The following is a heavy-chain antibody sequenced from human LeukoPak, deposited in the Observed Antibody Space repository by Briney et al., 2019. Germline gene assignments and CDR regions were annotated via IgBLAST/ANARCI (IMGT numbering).Heavy chain of an antibody. Sequence: ASVKVSCKASGYTFTGYYMHWVRQAPGQGLEWMGWINPNSSGTNYAQKFQGRVTMTRDTSISTAYMELSRLRSDDTAVYYCARDGLNTMVRGKIHYNYMDVWGKGTTVSISS. CDR3: ARDGLNTMVRGKIHYNYMDV. CDR2: INPNSSGT. D-gene: IGHD3-10*01. V-gene: IGHV1-2*02. J-gene: IGHJ6*03. CDR1: GYTFTGYY.